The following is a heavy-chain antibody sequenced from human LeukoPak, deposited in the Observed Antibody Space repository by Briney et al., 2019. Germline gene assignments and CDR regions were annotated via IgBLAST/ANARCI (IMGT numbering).Heavy chain of an antibody. CDR1: GYTFTSYG. J-gene: IGHJ6*02. CDR2: ISAYNGNT. V-gene: IGHV1-18*01. CDR3: AREYYCSSTSCTYYYYYGMDV. Sequence: ASVKVSCKASGYTFTSYGISWVRQAPGQGLEWMGWISAYNGNTNYAQKLRGRVTMTTDTSTSTAYMELRSLRSDDTAVYYCAREYYCSSTSCTYYYYYGMDVWGQGTTVTVSS. D-gene: IGHD2-2*01.